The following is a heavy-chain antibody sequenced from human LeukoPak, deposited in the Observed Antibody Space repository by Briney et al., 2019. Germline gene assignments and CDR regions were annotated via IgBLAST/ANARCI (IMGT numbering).Heavy chain of an antibody. D-gene: IGHD4-23*01. Sequence: ASVKVSCKVSGYTLTELSMHWVRQAPGKGREWMGGFDPEDGETIYAQKFQGRVTMTEDTSTDTAYMELSSLRSEDTAVYYCATGVGGVVTQEGFDHWGQGTLVTVSS. V-gene: IGHV1-24*01. CDR2: FDPEDGET. CDR3: ATGVGGVVTQEGFDH. J-gene: IGHJ4*02. CDR1: GYTLTELS.